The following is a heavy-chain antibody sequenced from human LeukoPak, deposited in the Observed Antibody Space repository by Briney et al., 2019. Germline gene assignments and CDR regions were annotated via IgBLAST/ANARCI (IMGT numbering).Heavy chain of an antibody. CDR3: ARDPQGNRDY. Sequence: SETLSLTCAVYGGSFSGYYWSWIRQPPGEGLEWIGEINHSGSTNYNPSLKGRVTISVDTSKNQFSLKLSSVTAADTAVYYCARDPQGNRDYWGQGTLVTVSS. D-gene: IGHD1-14*01. V-gene: IGHV4-34*01. CDR2: INHSGST. J-gene: IGHJ4*02. CDR1: GGSFSGYY.